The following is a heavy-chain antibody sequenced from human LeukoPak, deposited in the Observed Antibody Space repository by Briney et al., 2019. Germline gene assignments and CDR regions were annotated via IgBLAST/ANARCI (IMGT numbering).Heavy chain of an antibody. V-gene: IGHV3-74*01. Sequence: GGSLRLSCAASGFTFSSYWMNWVRQAPGKGLVWVSRINSDGDSTGYADSVKGRFTISRDNAKSTLYLQMSSLRAEDTAVYYCAREGGSGNFDYWGQGTLVTVSS. D-gene: IGHD3-10*01. J-gene: IGHJ4*02. CDR2: INSDGDST. CDR3: AREGGSGNFDY. CDR1: GFTFSSYW.